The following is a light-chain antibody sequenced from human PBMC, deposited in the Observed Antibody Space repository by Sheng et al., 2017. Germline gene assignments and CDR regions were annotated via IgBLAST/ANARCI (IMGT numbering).Light chain of an antibody. CDR3: LQDYNYPWT. CDR2: DAS. CDR1: QDISNY. J-gene: IGKJ1*01. Sequence: DIQMTQSPSSLSASVGDRVTITCQASQDISNYLNWYQQKPGKAPKLLIYDASNLETGVPSRFSGSGSDTDFTLTISSLQPEDFAAYYCLQDYNYPWTFGQGTKVEIK. V-gene: IGKV1-33*01.